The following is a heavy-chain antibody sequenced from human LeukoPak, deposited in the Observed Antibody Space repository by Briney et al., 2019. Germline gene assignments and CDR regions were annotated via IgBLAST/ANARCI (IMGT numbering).Heavy chain of an antibody. J-gene: IGHJ4*02. V-gene: IGHV3-21*01. Sequence: GGSLRLSCAASGSTFSSYSMHWVRQAPGRGLEWVSSISSSSTYIYYTDSVKGRFTISRDNAKNSLYLQMNSLRAEDTAVYYCARDRSGSYQSQYYFDYWGQGTLVTVSS. CDR1: GSTFSSYS. CDR3: ARDRSGSYQSQYYFDY. D-gene: IGHD1-26*01. CDR2: ISSSSTYI.